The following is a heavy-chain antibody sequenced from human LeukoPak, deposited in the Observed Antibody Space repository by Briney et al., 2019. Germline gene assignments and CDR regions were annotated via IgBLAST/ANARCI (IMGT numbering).Heavy chain of an antibody. D-gene: IGHD1-26*01. CDR1: GFTFSSYS. Sequence: GGSLRLSCAASGFTFSSYSMNWVRQAPGKGLEWVSSISSSSSYIYYADSVKGRFTISRGNAKNSLYLQMNSLRAEDTAVYSCAKDRVEGATSYFDYWGQGTLVTVSS. J-gene: IGHJ4*02. CDR2: ISSSSSYI. V-gene: IGHV3-21*04. CDR3: AKDRVEGATSYFDY.